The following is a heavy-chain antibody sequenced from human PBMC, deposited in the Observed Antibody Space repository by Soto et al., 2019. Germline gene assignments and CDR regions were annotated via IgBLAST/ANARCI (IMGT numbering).Heavy chain of an antibody. CDR3: ARDLGGILRFGES. J-gene: IGHJ5*02. CDR1: GFTFSTYN. V-gene: IGHV3-21*01. D-gene: IGHD3-10*01. Sequence: DVQLVDSGGGLVKPGGSLRLSCAASGFTFSTYNMNWVRQAPGKGLEWDSSIPSSTSYIFYAGSVKGRFTISRDNAKNSLYLQMNSLRAEDTSVYYCARDLGGILRFGESWGQGTLVTVSA. CDR2: IPSSTSYI.